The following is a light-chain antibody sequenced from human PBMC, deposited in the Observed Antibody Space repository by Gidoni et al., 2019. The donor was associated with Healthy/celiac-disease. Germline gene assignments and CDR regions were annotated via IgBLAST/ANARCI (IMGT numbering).Light chain of an antibody. J-gene: IGKJ1*01. CDR3: QQSYSTPRT. Sequence: DIQMTQSPSSLSASVGDRVTITCRASQSSSRYLNWYQQKPGKAPKLLMYAASSVQSGVPSRFSGSGSGTDFTLTISSLQPEDFATYYCQQSYSTPRTFGQGTKVEIK. CDR2: AAS. V-gene: IGKV1-39*01. CDR1: QSSSRY.